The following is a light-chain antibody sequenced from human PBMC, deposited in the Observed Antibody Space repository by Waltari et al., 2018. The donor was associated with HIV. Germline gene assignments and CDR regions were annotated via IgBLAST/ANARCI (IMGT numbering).Light chain of an antibody. V-gene: IGKV2-30*01. CDR1: ERLVSADGNTY. Sequence: VVLTQFPVSLSVSVGQSAYISCRSSERLVSADGNTYVSWFQQRPGQSPSRLIYKVSNRDSGVPGKFSGSGAVTDFTLQISRVEAEDVATYYCAQETFWGWTFGPGTKLEI. CDR2: KVS. J-gene: IGKJ1*01. CDR3: AQETFWGWT.